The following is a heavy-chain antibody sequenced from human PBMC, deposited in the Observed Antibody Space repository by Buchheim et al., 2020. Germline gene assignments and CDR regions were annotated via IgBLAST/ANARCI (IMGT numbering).Heavy chain of an antibody. CDR1: GYSFTSYW. J-gene: IGHJ6*02. D-gene: IGHD2-2*02. Sequence: EVQLVQSGAEVKKPGESLKISCKGSGYSFTSYWIGWVRQMPGKGLEWMGIIYPGDSDTRYSPSFQGQVTISADKSISTAYLQWSSLKASDTAMYYCAITPLGYCSSTSCYTGRYYGMDVWGQETT. V-gene: IGHV5-51*03. CDR2: IYPGDSDT. CDR3: AITPLGYCSSTSCYTGRYYGMDV.